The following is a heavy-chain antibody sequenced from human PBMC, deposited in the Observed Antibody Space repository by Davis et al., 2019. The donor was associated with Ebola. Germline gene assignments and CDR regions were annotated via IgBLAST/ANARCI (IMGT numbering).Heavy chain of an antibody. CDR2: IYPSDSDT. CDR1: EYRFANYW. J-gene: IGHJ1*01. Sequence: GESLKISCKGSEYRFANYWIGWVRQKPGKGLEWMGMIYPSDSDTRYSPSFQGQVTISADKSISTAYLQWSSLKASDTAMYYCAISIAVAGKEFQHWGQGTLVTVSS. V-gene: IGHV5-51*01. D-gene: IGHD6-19*01. CDR3: AISIAVAGKEFQH.